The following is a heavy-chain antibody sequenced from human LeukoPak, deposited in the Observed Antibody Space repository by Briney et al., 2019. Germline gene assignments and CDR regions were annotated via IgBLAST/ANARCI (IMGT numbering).Heavy chain of an antibody. D-gene: IGHD1-20*01. CDR2: ISSSSSYI. CDR3: ARVNYNWNDGLDY. Sequence: GGSLRLSCAASGFTFSSYSMNWVRQAPGKGLEWVSSISSSSSYIYYADSVKGRFTISRDNAKNSLYLQMNSLRAEDTAVYYCARVNYNWNDGLDYWGQGTLVTVSS. CDR1: GFTFSSYS. V-gene: IGHV3-21*01. J-gene: IGHJ4*02.